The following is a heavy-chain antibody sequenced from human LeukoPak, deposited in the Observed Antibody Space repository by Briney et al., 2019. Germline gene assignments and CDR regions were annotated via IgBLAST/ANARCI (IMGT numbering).Heavy chain of an antibody. J-gene: IGHJ4*02. Sequence: SETLSLTCTVSGGSISSYYWSWIRQPPGKGLEWIGYIYYSGSTNYNPSLKSRVTISVDTSKNQFSLKMTSVTAADTAVYYCARFHPNWGLDYWGQGILVTVSS. V-gene: IGHV4-59*01. CDR1: GGSISSYY. CDR3: ARFHPNWGLDY. D-gene: IGHD7-27*01. CDR2: IYYSGST.